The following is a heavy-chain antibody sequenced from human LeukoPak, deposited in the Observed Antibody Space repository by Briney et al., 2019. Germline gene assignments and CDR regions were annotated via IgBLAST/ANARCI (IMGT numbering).Heavy chain of an antibody. D-gene: IGHD3-10*01. Sequence: GESLKISCKGSGYSFTNYWIVWVRQMSGKGLELMGSIYPGDSDTRYSPSFRGQVTISADNSISTAYLQWSSLKASDTAMYYCARLGMVRGVIRTLDYWGQGTLVTVSS. V-gene: IGHV5-51*01. CDR1: GYSFTNYW. J-gene: IGHJ4*02. CDR2: IYPGDSDT. CDR3: ARLGMVRGVIRTLDY.